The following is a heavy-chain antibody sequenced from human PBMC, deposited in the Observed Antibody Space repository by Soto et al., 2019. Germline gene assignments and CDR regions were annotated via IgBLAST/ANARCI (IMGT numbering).Heavy chain of an antibody. J-gene: IGHJ5*02. V-gene: IGHV4-31*03. D-gene: IGHD3-10*01. CDR1: GGSISSGGYY. CDR2: LYYIRST. Sequence: QVQLQESGPGLVKPSQTLSLTCTVSGGSISSGGYYWSWIRQHPGKGLEWIGYLYYIRSTYYNPSLKSRVTLSVDTTKHQFSLKLSSVTAADVAVYSCASGSVSSYSWFDPCGQGTLVTVSS. CDR3: ASGSVSSYSWFDP.